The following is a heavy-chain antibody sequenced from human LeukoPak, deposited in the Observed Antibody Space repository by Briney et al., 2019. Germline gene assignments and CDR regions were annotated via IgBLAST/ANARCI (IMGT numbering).Heavy chain of an antibody. V-gene: IGHV1-2*02. Sequence: GVSVKVSCKASGYTFTGYYMHWVRQAPGQGLEWMGWINPNSGGTNYAQKFQGRVTMTRDTSISTAYMELSRLRSDDTAVYYCASDLIAVAPYAFDIWGQGTMVTVSS. CDR3: ASDLIAVAPYAFDI. CDR2: INPNSGGT. J-gene: IGHJ3*02. CDR1: GYTFTGYY. D-gene: IGHD6-19*01.